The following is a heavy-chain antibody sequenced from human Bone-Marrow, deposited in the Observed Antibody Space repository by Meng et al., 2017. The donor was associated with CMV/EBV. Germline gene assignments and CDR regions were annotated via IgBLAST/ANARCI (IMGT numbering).Heavy chain of an antibody. CDR2: ISYDGSNK. CDR1: GFTFSSYA. J-gene: IGHJ4*02. V-gene: IGHV3-30-3*01. CDR3: ARDLAGN. Sequence: GGSLRLSCAASGFTFSSYAMHWVRQAPGKGLEWVAVISYDGSNKYYADSVKGRFTISRDNSKNTLYLQMNSLRAEDTAVYYCARDLAGNWGQGTRVTGSS.